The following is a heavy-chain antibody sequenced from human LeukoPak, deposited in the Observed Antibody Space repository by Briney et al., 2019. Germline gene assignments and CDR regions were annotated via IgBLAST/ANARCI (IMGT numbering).Heavy chain of an antibody. CDR1: GFTFSRYS. J-gene: IGHJ4*02. CDR2: ISGSGIST. V-gene: IGHV3-23*01. CDR3: AKLYGWGSGAHFDY. D-gene: IGHD7-27*01. Sequence: GGSLRLSCAASGFTFSRYSMNWVRQAPGKGLDWVSGISGSGISTYYADSVKGRFTISRDNSRNTVYLQMNSLRAENTAIYYCAKLYGWGSGAHFDYWGQGTLVTVSS.